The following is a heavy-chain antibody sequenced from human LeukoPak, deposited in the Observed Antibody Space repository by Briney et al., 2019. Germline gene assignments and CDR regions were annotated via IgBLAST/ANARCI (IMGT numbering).Heavy chain of an antibody. J-gene: IGHJ4*02. V-gene: IGHV3-74*01. CDR1: GFTFSSYG. D-gene: IGHD4-17*01. CDR2: VNTDESRT. CDR3: AREIYGDYGYITGVNDY. Sequence: GGSLRLSCAASGFTFSSYGMHWVRQAPGKGLVWVSRVNTDESRTNYADSVKGRFTISRDNAKNSLYLQMNSLRAEDTAVYYCAREIYGDYGYITGVNDYWGQGTLVTVSS.